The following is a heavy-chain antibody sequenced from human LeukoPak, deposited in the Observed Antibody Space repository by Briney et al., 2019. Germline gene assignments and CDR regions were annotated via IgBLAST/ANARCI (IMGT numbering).Heavy chain of an antibody. CDR2: ISYDGSNK. CDR1: GFTFSSYA. D-gene: IGHD3-22*01. CDR3: ARGGYYDSSAPAHSLDY. V-gene: IGHV3-30-3*01. Sequence: PGGSLRLSCAASGFTFSSYAMHWVRQAPGKGLEWVAVISYDGSNKYYADSVKGRFTISRDNSMNTLYLQMNSLRAEDTAVYYCARGGYYDSSAPAHSLDYWGQGTLVTVSS. J-gene: IGHJ4*02.